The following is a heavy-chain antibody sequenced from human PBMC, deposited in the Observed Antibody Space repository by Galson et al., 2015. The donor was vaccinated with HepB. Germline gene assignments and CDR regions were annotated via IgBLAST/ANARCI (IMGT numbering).Heavy chain of an antibody. V-gene: IGHV3-30*04. J-gene: IGHJ1*01. Sequence: SLRLSCAASGFSFTTYAMHWVRQAPGKGLEWVGVISSDGRTTYYGDSVKGRFTISRDNSKNTLYLQMNSLRDEDMGVYFCARERIGDGALQYWGQGTLVTVSS. D-gene: IGHD1-26*01. CDR2: ISSDGRTT. CDR1: GFSFTTYA. CDR3: ARERIGDGALQY.